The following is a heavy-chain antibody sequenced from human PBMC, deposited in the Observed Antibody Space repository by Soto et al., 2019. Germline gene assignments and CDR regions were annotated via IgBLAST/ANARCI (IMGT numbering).Heavy chain of an antibody. J-gene: IGHJ5*01. CDR3: ARGRYCLTGRCFPNWFDS. CDR2: IYKSATT. Sequence: PSETLSLTCSVSGDSISYLDYFWAWIRQPPGQALEYIGYIYKSATTYYNPSFESRVAISVDTSKSQFSLNVTSVTAADTAVYFCARGRYCLTGRCFPNWFDSWGQGALVTVSS. D-gene: IGHD7-27*01. CDR1: GDSISYLDYF. V-gene: IGHV4-30-4*01.